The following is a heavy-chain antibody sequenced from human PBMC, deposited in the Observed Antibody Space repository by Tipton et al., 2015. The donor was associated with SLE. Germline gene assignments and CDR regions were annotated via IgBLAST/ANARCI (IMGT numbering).Heavy chain of an antibody. V-gene: IGHV3-21*03. D-gene: IGHD3-10*01. CDR1: GFTFSSYS. CDR2: ISSSSSYI. Sequence: SLRLSCAASGFTFSSYSMNWVRQASGKGLEWVSSISSSSSYIYYADSVKGRFTISRDNAKNSLYLQMNSLRAEDTAVYYCARDRGVSYYYYGMDVWGQGTTVTVSS. CDR3: ARDRGVSYYYYGMDV. J-gene: IGHJ6*02.